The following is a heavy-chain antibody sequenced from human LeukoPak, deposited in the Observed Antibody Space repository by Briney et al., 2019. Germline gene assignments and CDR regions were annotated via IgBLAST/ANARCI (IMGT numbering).Heavy chain of an antibody. CDR1: GGSFSGYY. CDR2: INNSGST. J-gene: IGHJ4*02. V-gene: IGHV4-34*01. D-gene: IGHD3-16*01. CDR3: ARGEIMITFGGAPNRVSYNSEENY. Sequence: SETLSLTCAVYGGSFSGYYWSWIRQPPGKGLEWIGEINNSGSTNYNPSLKSRVTISVDTSKNQFSLKLSSVTAADTAVYYCARGEIMITFGGAPNRVSYNSEENYWGQGTLVTVTS.